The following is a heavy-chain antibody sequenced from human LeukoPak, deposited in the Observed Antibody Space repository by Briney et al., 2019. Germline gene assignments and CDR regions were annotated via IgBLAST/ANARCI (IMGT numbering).Heavy chain of an antibody. CDR1: GFTFSSYG. CDR2: IRYDGSNK. D-gene: IGHD2-2*01. V-gene: IGHV3-30*02. J-gene: IGHJ4*02. Sequence: PGGSLRLSCAASGFTFSSYGMHWVRQAPGKGLEWVAFIRYDGSNKYYADSVKGRFTISRDNSKNTLYLQMNSLRAEDTAVYYCAKNGGYCSSTSCYYFDYWGQGTLVTVSS. CDR3: AKNGGYCSSTSCYYFDY.